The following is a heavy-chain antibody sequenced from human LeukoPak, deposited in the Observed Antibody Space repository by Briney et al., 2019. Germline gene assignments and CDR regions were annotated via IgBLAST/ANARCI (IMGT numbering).Heavy chain of an antibody. D-gene: IGHD5-12*01. CDR1: GGSISSGSYY. Sequence: SETLSLTCTVSGGSISSGSYYWSWIRQPAGKGLEWIGRIYTSGSTNYNPSLRSRVTISVGTSKNQFSLKLSSVTAADTAVYYCAREEWLAFDYWGRGTLVTVSS. CDR2: IYTSGST. CDR3: AREEWLAFDY. V-gene: IGHV4-61*02. J-gene: IGHJ4*02.